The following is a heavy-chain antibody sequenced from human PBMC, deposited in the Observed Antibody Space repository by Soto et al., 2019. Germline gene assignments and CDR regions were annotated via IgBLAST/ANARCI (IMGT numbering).Heavy chain of an antibody. CDR3: ARDHHTAMVQDV. J-gene: IGHJ6*02. D-gene: IGHD5-18*01. CDR2: IWYDGSNK. V-gene: IGHV3-33*01. Sequence: GGSLRLSCAASGFTFSSYGMHWVRQAPGKGLEWVAVIWYDGSNKYYTDSVKGRFTISRDNSKSMLYLQMNSLRAEDTAVYYCARDHHTAMVQDVWGQGTTVTVSS. CDR1: GFTFSSYG.